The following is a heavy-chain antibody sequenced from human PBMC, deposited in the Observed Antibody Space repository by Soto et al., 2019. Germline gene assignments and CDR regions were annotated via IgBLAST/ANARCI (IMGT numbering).Heavy chain of an antibody. CDR2: ISGSGGST. V-gene: IGHV3-23*01. CDR1: GFTFSSYA. CDR3: AKVGYGSGSYYNYYYYGMDV. J-gene: IGHJ6*02. D-gene: IGHD3-10*01. Sequence: GSLRLSCAASGFTFSSYAISWVRQAPGKGLEWVSAISGSGGSTYYADSVKGRFTISRDNSKNTLYLQMNSLRAEDTAVYYCAKVGYGSGSYYNYYYYGMDVWGQGTTVTV.